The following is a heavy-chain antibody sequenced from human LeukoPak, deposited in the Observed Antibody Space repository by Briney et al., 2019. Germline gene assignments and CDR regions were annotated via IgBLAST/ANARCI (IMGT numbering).Heavy chain of an antibody. CDR1: GYTFTGCY. Sequence: ASVKVSCKASGYTFTGCYMHWVRHAPGQGLGWMGWINPNSGGTNYAQKSQGRVTMTRDTTISTAYMELSRLRSDDTAVYYCARDSGWAWRDYYYYMDVWGKGTTVTVSS. CDR3: ARDSGWAWRDYYYYMDV. CDR2: INPNSGGT. J-gene: IGHJ6*03. V-gene: IGHV1-2*02. D-gene: IGHD6-19*01.